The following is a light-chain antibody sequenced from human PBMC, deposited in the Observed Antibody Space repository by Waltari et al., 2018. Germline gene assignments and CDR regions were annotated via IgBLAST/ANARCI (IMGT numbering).Light chain of an antibody. J-gene: IGLJ2*01. Sequence: SYTLTQPPSVSAASGQTARITCEGDNIGSPYVHWYQQKAAQAPVQVIYADDKRPSGIPGRFSGSNSGNTATLTISGVEAGDEADYYCQVWDSSSDHPLFGGGTRLTVL. V-gene: IGLV3-21*02. CDR2: ADD. CDR1: NIGSPY. CDR3: QVWDSSSDHPL.